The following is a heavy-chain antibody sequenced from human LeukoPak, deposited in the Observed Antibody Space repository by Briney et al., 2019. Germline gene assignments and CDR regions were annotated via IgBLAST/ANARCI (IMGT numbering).Heavy chain of an antibody. CDR1: GFTFSSYA. D-gene: IGHD6-6*01. CDR3: ARDAPPYSSSSFYYFDY. CDR2: ISYDGSNK. V-gene: IGHV3-30-3*01. Sequence: GGSLRLSCAASGFTFSSYAMHWVRQAPGKGLEWVAVISYDGSNKYCADSVKGRFTISRDNSKNTLYLQMNSLRAEDTAVYYCARDAPPYSSSSFYYFDYWGQGTLVTVSS. J-gene: IGHJ4*02.